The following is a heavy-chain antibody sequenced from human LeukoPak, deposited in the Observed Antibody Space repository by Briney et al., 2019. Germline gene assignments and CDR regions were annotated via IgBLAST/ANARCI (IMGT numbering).Heavy chain of an antibody. CDR3: AREYIPTAAKYFQH. CDR1: GFTFSSFS. V-gene: IGHV3-48*01. Sequence: PGGSLRLSCAASGFTFSSFSMNWVRQAPGKGLEWVSYISSTSSTIYYADSVVEGRFTISRDNSKNTLYLQMNSLRAEDTAVYYCAREYIPTAAKYFQHWGQGTLVTVSS. CDR2: ISSTSSTI. D-gene: IGHD6-13*01. J-gene: IGHJ1*01.